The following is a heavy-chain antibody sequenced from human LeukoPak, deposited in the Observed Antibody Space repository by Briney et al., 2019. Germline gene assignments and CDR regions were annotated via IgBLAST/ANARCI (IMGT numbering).Heavy chain of an antibody. CDR2: TYYRSKWYN. V-gene: IGHV6-1*01. CDR3: ARDQDGMDV. CDR1: VDSGSINSAA. J-gene: IGHJ6*02. Sequence: QTLSLTFAISVDSGSINSAAWNWIRQSPSRGLEWLGSTYYRSKWYNDYAVSVRSRITINPDTSKNQFSLQLNSVTPEDTAVYYCARDQDGMDVWGQGTTVTVSS.